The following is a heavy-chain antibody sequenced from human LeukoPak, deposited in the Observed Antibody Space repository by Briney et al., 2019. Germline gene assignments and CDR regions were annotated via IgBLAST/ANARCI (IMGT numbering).Heavy chain of an antibody. CDR3: ARDTPYSSSDQDFDY. CDR1: GGTFSSYA. J-gene: IGHJ4*02. CDR2: IIPIFGTA. D-gene: IGHD6-6*01. Sequence: SVKVSCKASGGTFSSYAISWVRQAPGQGLEWMGRIIPIFGTANYAQKFQGRVTITTDESTSTAYMELSSLRSEDTAVHYCARDTPYSSSDQDFDYWGQGTLVTVSS. V-gene: IGHV1-69*05.